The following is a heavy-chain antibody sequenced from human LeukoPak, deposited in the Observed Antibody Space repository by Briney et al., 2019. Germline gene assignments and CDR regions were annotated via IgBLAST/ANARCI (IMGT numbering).Heavy chain of an antibody. CDR2: IKQDGSEK. V-gene: IGHV3-7*01. CDR3: ARKNYDFLSGGPKHFDY. Sequence: GGSMRLSCAASGFSFRNYWMSWVRQAPGKGLEWVADIKQDGSEKNYVDSVKGRFTISRDNAKNSLSLQMNSLRAEDTAVYYCARKNYDFLSGGPKHFDYWGQGTLVTVSS. D-gene: IGHD3-3*01. J-gene: IGHJ4*02. CDR1: GFSFRNYW.